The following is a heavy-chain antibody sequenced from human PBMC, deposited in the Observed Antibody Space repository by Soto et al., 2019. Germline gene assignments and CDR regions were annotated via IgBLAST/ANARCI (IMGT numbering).Heavy chain of an antibody. CDR1: GGSISSYY. D-gene: IGHD2-2*01. J-gene: IGHJ6*03. V-gene: IGHV4-59*08. CDR2: IYYSGST. CDR3: ARLSIVVVPAAADYYYMDV. Sequence: SETLSLTCTVSGGSISSYYWSWIRQPPGKGLEWIGYIYYSGSTNYNPSLKSRVTISVDTSKNQFSLKLSSVTAADTAVYYCARLSIVVVPAAADYYYMDVWGKGTTVTVSS.